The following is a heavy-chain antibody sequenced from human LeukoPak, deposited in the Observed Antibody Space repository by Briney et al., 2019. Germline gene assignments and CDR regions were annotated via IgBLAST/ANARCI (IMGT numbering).Heavy chain of an antibody. D-gene: IGHD3-22*01. CDR3: ARDSSGYYGYFDY. J-gene: IGHJ4*02. CDR1: GYSFTTYD. V-gene: IGHV1-3*03. Sequence: ASVKVSCKASGYSFTTYDIHWVRQAPGQRLEWMGWINAGNGHTKYSQEFQGRVTITRDTSANIAYMELSSLRSEDMAVFYCARDSSGYYGYFDYWAQGTLVTVSS. CDR2: INAGNGHT.